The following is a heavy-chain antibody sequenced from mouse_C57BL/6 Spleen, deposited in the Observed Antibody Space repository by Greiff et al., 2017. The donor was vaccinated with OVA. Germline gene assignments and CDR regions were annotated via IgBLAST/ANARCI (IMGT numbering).Heavy chain of an antibody. D-gene: IGHD1-1*01. CDR2: IYPGDGDT. J-gene: IGHJ3*01. Sequence: LQESGPELVKPGASVKISCKASGYAFSSSWMNWVKQRPGKGLEWIGRIYPGDGDTNYNGKFKGKATLTADKSSSTAYMQLSSLTSEDSAVYFCAREVDYGSSFAYWGQGTLVTVSA. CDR1: GYAFSSSW. V-gene: IGHV1-82*01. CDR3: AREVDYGSSFAY.